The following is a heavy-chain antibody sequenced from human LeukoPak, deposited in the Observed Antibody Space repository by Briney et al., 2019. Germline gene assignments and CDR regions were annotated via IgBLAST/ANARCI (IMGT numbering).Heavy chain of an antibody. V-gene: IGHV3-23*01. CDR2: ISGSGGRT. Sequence: TGGSLRLSCAASGFTFSSYAMSWVRQAPGKGLEWAAAISGSGGRTYYADSVKGRFTISRDNSKNTLYLQMNSLRAEDTAVYNCAKDRSSSNWDGAFDIWGQGTMVTVSS. CDR1: GFTFSSYA. D-gene: IGHD6-13*01. J-gene: IGHJ3*02. CDR3: AKDRSSSNWDGAFDI.